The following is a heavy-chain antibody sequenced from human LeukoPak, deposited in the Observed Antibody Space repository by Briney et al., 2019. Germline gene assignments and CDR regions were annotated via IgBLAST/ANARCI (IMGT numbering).Heavy chain of an antibody. J-gene: IGHJ6*03. D-gene: IGHD2-2*01. CDR2: ISSSSSTI. CDR3: AGSTRDYYYYYMDV. Sequence: GSLRLSCEVSGFTFSNYWMMWVRQAPGKGLEWVSYISSSSSTIYYADSVKGRFTISRDNAKNSLYLQMNSLRAEDTAVYYCAGSTRDYYYYYMDVWGKGTTVTVSS. V-gene: IGHV3-48*01. CDR1: GFTFSNYW.